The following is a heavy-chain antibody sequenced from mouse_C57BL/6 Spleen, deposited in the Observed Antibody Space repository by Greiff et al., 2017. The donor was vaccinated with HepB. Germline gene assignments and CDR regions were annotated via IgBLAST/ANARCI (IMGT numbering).Heavy chain of an antibody. CDR3: ARLEGYYFDY. Sequence: ESGPGLVKPSQSLSLTCSVPGYSITSGYYWNWIRQFPGNKLEWMGYISYDGSNNYNPSLKNRISITRDTSKNQFFLKLNSVTTEDTATYYCARLEGYYFDYWGQGTTLTVSS. CDR2: ISYDGSN. J-gene: IGHJ2*01. CDR1: GYSITSGYY. V-gene: IGHV3-6*01.